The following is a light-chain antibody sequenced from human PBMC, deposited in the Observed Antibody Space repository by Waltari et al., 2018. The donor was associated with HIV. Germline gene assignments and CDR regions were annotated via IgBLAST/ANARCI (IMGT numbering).Light chain of an antibody. CDR3: VAWDDGLNGWV. Sequence: QSVLTQPPSVSEAPRQRVTISCSGSSSNVGINGVNWYQQFPGQAPKLLIYYDDLQPSGVSDRCSGSKSGTSASLAISALQSEDEADYYCVAWDDGLNGWVFGGGTKLTVL. CDR1: SSNVGING. V-gene: IGLV1-36*01. CDR2: YDD. J-gene: IGLJ3*02.